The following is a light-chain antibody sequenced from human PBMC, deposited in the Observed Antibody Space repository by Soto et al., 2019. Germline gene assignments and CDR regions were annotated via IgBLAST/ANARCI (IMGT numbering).Light chain of an antibody. CDR2: WAS. CDR1: QSVLYSSNNRNY. CDR3: HQYYGTRT. V-gene: IGKV4-1*01. Sequence: DIVLTQSPDSLAVSLGERATIKCKSSQSVLYSSNNRNYLAWYQQKPGQAPKLLIYWASTRESGVPERFSGSGSGTDFTLTISSLQAGEGAVYYCHQYYGTRTFGQGTKVELK. J-gene: IGKJ1*01.